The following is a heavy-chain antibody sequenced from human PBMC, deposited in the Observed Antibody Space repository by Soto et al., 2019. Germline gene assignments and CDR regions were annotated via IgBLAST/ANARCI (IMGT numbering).Heavy chain of an antibody. CDR1: GFSFGNSP. J-gene: IGHJ6*01. V-gene: IGHV3-23*01. CDR2: ITEAGGGI. CDR3: ARPQYCSSHSGNYGMDV. D-gene: IGHD2-2*01. Sequence: VQLLESGGGFVQPGGSLKLSCVASGFSFGNSPMSWVRQAPGRGLEWVSAITEAGGGIYYATSVKGRFVVSRDNSKNTLFLEMNNLRVDDTATYYCARPQYCSSHSGNYGMDVW.